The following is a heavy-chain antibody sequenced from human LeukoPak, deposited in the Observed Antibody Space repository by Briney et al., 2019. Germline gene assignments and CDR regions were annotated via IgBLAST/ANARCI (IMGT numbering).Heavy chain of an antibody. CDR2: IYAGGNT. J-gene: IGHJ4*02. Sequence: GGSLRLSCAASGLTVSSNYMSWVRQAPGKGLEWVSLIYAGGNTFYADSVKGRFTISRDNSKNTLYLQMNSLRAEDTAVYYCAKDRDYYGSGSPDYWGQGTLVTVSS. V-gene: IGHV3-53*01. CDR3: AKDRDYYGSGSPDY. D-gene: IGHD3-10*01. CDR1: GLTVSSNY.